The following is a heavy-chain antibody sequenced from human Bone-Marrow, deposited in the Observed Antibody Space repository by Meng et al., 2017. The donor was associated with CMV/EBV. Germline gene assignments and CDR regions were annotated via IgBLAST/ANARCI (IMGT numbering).Heavy chain of an antibody. CDR1: GFTFSSYW. Sequence: GESLKISCAASGFTFSSYWMSWVRQAPGKGLEWVANIKQDGSEKYYVDSVKGRFTISRENAKNSLYLQMNSLRAEDTAVYYCASLWGEWLPYWGQGTLVTVSS. J-gene: IGHJ4*02. CDR2: IKQDGSEK. CDR3: ASLWGEWLPY. V-gene: IGHV3-7*03. D-gene: IGHD3-3*01.